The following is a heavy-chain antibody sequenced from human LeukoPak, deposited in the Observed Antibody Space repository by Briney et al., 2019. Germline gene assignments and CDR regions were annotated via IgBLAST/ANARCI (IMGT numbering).Heavy chain of an antibody. CDR1: GGTFSSYA. V-gene: IGHV1-69*05. Sequence: ASVKVSCKASGGTFSSYAISWVRQAPGQGLEWMGGITPIFGTANYAQKFQGRVTITTDESTSTAYMELSSLRSEDTAVYYCARDIVGDGYYDSSGPLPYWGQGTLVTVSS. CDR3: ARDIVGDGYYDSSGPLPY. CDR2: ITPIFGTA. J-gene: IGHJ4*02. D-gene: IGHD3-22*01.